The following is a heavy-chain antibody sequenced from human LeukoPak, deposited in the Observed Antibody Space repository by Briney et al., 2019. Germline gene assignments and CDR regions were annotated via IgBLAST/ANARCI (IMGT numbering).Heavy chain of an antibody. V-gene: IGHV4-30-2*01. J-gene: IGHJ4*02. Sequence: SSETLSLTCAVSGVSISNGGYSWSWIRQPPGKDLEWIGYIYQSGSTYYNPSLKSRVTISVDRYKNQFSLKLNSVTAADTAVYYCARGGLAAAGSEIDSWGQGTLVTVSS. CDR2: IYQSGST. CDR1: GVSISNGGYS. CDR3: ARGGLAAAGSEIDS. D-gene: IGHD6-13*01.